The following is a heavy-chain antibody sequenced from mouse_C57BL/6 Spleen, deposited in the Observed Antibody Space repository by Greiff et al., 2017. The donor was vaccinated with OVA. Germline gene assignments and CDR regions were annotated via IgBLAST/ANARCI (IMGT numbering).Heavy chain of an antibody. Sequence: QVQLKESGAELVRPGASVTLSCKASGYTFTDYEMHWVKQTPVHGLEWIGAIDPETGGTAYNQKFKGKAILTAAKSSSTAYMELRSLTSEDSAVYYCTSGAASYYAMDYWGQGTSVTVSS. CDR2: IDPETGGT. J-gene: IGHJ4*01. CDR3: TSGAASYYAMDY. CDR1: GYTFTDYE. V-gene: IGHV1-15*01. D-gene: IGHD6-1*01.